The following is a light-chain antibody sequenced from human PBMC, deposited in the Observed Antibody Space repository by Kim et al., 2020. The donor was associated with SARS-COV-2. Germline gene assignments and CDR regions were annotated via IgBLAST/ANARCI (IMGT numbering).Light chain of an antibody. Sequence: FASIGDRVTIPCRASQSISTWLAWYQQKPGKAPKLLIYLASSLESGVPSRFSGSGSGTEFTLTISSLQPDDFATYYCQQYSSYSTFGGGTKVDIK. J-gene: IGKJ4*01. CDR3: QQYSSYST. CDR2: LAS. CDR1: QSISTW. V-gene: IGKV1-5*03.